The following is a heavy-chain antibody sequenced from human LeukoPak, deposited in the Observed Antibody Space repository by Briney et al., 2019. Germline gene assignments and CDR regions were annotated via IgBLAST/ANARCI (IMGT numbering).Heavy chain of an antibody. V-gene: IGHV4-39*01. CDR1: GRSLISTIDY. CDR2: IYSSGST. Sequence: PSETVPHIRTVLGRSLISTIDYWGWVRQPPGKGLEWIGSIYSSGSTYYNPSLNSRVTISVDTSKNRFSLRLRSVTVADTAVYHCATLHYWYRFMDVWGQGTTVTVSS. CDR3: ATLHYWYRFMDV. D-gene: IGHD2-8*02. J-gene: IGHJ6*02.